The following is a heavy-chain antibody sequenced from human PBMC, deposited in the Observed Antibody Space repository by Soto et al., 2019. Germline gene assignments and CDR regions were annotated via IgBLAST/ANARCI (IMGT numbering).Heavy chain of an antibody. J-gene: IGHJ5*02. CDR2: ISSSSSYT. CDR3: ARGGDYGRGDWFDP. D-gene: IGHD4-17*01. V-gene: IGHV3-11*06. CDR1: GFTFSDYY. Sequence: QVQLVESGGGLVKPGGSLRLSCAASGFTFSDYYMSWIRQAPGKGLEWVSYISSSSSYTNYADSVKGRFTISRDNAKNSLYLQMNSLRAGDTAVYYCARGGDYGRGDWFDPWGQGTLVTVSS.